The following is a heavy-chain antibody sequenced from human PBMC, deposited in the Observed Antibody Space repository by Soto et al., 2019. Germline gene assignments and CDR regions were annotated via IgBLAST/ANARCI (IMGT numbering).Heavy chain of an antibody. CDR3: AKIFGIAAAGMLGEPHYFDY. CDR1: GFTFSSYA. J-gene: IGHJ4*02. V-gene: IGHV3-23*01. D-gene: IGHD6-13*01. Sequence: EVQLLESGGGLVQPGGSLRLSCAASGFTFSSYAMSWVRQAPGKGLEWVSAISGSGGSTYYADSVKGRFTISRDNSKNTLYLQMNSLRAEDTAVYYCAKIFGIAAAGMLGEPHYFDYWGQGTLVTVSS. CDR2: ISGSGGST.